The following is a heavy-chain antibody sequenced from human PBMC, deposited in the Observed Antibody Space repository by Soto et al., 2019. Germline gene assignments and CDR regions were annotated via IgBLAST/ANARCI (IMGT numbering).Heavy chain of an antibody. V-gene: IGHV4-61*01. CDR3: ARSGGGSGWL. Sequence: NPLETLSLTCTVSGDSVSSGRYYWSWIRQPPGKALEWIAYIYYSGSTNYNPSLKSRVTISRDTSKNQFSLKLTSVTAADTAVYYCARSGGGSGWLGGQGTLVTVSS. D-gene: IGHD6-13*01. CDR2: IYYSGST. J-gene: IGHJ4*02. CDR1: GDSVSSGRYY.